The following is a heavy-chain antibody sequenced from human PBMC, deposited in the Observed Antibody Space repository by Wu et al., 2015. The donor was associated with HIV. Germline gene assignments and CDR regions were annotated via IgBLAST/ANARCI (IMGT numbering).Heavy chain of an antibody. CDR1: GYTFTSLN. Sequence: QVQLVQSGAEVKKPGTSVRVSCRVSGYTFTSLNINWIRHAPGRGLEWMGWMNPKSGSAGFGRDFQGRISMTRNNSISTAYMELSGVTSDDTAIYYCARVGVLLTSADLLEYFQHWGQGTRVVVSS. D-gene: IGHD2/OR15-2a*01. J-gene: IGHJ1*01. CDR2: MNPKSGSA. V-gene: IGHV1-8*02. CDR3: ARVGVLLTSADLLEYFQH.